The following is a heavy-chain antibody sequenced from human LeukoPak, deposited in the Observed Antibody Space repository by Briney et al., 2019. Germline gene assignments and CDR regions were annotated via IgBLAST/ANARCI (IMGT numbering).Heavy chain of an antibody. CDR2: INPSGGST. D-gene: IGHD2-15*01. CDR3: ARDNSMGGRGWWFDP. J-gene: IGHJ5*02. CDR1: GYTFTGYY. Sequence: ASVKVSCKASGYTFTGYYIHWVRQAPGQGLEWMGIINPSGGSTSYAEKFQGRVIMTRDMSTSTDYMELSSLISEDTAVYYCARDNSMGGRGWWFDPWGQGTLVTVSS. V-gene: IGHV1-46*01.